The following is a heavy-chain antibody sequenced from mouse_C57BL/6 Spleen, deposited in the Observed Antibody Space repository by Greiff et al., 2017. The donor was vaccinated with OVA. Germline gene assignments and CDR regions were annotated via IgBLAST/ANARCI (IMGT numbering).Heavy chain of an antibody. D-gene: IGHD2-1*01. Sequence: VQLQQSGAELVRPGASVKLSCTASGFNIKDDFMHWVKQRPEQGLEWIGWIDPENGDTEYASKFQGKATITADTSSNTAYLQLSSLTSEDTAVYYCTPLLGGYWGQGTTLTVSS. V-gene: IGHV14-4*01. CDR1: GFNIKDDF. CDR3: TPLLGGY. CDR2: IDPENGDT. J-gene: IGHJ2*01.